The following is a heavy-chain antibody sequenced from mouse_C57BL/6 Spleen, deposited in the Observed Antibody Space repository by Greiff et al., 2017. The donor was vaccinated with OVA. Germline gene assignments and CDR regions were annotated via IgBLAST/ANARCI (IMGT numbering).Heavy chain of an antibody. J-gene: IGHJ3*01. Sequence: VQLQQSGPELVKPGASVKISCKASGYAFSSSWMNWVKQRPGKGLEWIGRIYPGDGDTNYNGKFKGKATLTADKSSSTAYMQLSSLTSEDSAVYFCARGTLLGAYWGQGTLVTVSA. CDR2: IYPGDGDT. CDR1: GYAFSSSW. V-gene: IGHV1-82*01. CDR3: ARGTLLGAY. D-gene: IGHD2-1*01.